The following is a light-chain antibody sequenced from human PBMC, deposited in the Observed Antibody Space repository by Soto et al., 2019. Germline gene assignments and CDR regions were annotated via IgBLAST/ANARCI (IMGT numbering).Light chain of an antibody. V-gene: IGKV3-20*01. CDR1: QSFSSSY. Sequence: EIVLTQSPGTLSLSPGERATLSCRASQSFSSSYLAWYQQKPGQAPRLLIYGASRRATGIPDRFSGSGSGTDFTLTLSRLEPEDFAVYYCQQFGSSPPRTFGQGTKVEIK. J-gene: IGKJ1*01. CDR2: GAS. CDR3: QQFGSSPPRT.